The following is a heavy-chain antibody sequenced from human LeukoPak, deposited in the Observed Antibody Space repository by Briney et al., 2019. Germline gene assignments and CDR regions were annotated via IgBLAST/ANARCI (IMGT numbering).Heavy chain of an antibody. Sequence: GGSLRLSCAASGFTFSSYGMHWVRQAPGKGLEWVAVISYDGSNKYYADSVKGRFTISRDNSKNTLYLQLNSLRAEDTAVYYCAKPEGYSYDYWGQGTLVTVSS. CDR3: AKPEGYSYDY. J-gene: IGHJ4*02. CDR2: ISYDGSNK. V-gene: IGHV3-30*18. D-gene: IGHD5-18*01. CDR1: GFTFSSYG.